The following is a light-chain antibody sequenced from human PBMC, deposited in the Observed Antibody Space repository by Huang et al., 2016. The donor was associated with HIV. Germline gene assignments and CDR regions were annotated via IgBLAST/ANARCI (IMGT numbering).Light chain of an antibody. CDR1: QDISNY. Sequence: DIQMTQSPSSLSASVGDRVTITCQASQDISNYLNWYQQKPGKAPKLLIYDASNLEKGVSSRFSGSGSVTDFTFTISSLQPEDIATYYCQHYDNLRTFGQGTKVEIK. CDR3: QHYDNLRT. J-gene: IGKJ1*01. V-gene: IGKV1-33*01. CDR2: DAS.